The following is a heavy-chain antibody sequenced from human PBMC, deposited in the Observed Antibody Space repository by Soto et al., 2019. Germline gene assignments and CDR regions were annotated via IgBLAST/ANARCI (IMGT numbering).Heavy chain of an antibody. V-gene: IGHV4-39*02. CDR1: GGSFSSSPGYY. Sequence: QLQLQESGPGLVKPSETLSLTCTVSGGSFSSSPGYYWGWMRQPPGKGLEWIGTVHPSGNTYYNPPSKGPVPISNNSPMTPPALQLTPVTAADTAIYSCTSCGDPWKTGLWGQGPLVPASS. J-gene: IGHJ4*02. D-gene: IGHD3-9*01. CDR2: VHPSGNT. CDR3: TSCGDPWKTGL.